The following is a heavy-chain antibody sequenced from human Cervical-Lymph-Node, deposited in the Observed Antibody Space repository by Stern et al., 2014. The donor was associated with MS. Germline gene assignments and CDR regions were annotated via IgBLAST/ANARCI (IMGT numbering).Heavy chain of an antibody. Sequence: VQLEESGAEVKKPGSSVKVSCKASGGTFNVYAINWLRQAPGQGLEWMGGFIHVIGTANYAQNFQGRVTITADASTRTSSMQLSSLRSDDTAVYYCARDGRHTNNFGLDVWGQGTTVTVSS. CDR2: FIHVIGTA. CDR3: ARDGRHTNNFGLDV. V-gene: IGHV1-69*01. J-gene: IGHJ6*02. CDR1: GGTFNVYA.